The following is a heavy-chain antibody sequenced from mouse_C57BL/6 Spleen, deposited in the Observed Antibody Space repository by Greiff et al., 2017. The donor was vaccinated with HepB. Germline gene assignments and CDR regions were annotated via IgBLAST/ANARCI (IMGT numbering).Heavy chain of an antibody. J-gene: IGHJ1*03. V-gene: IGHV1-42*01. CDR3: ARSPYGSSYDWYFDV. D-gene: IGHD1-1*01. CDR1: GYSFTGYY. Sequence: EVKLQQSGPELVKPGASVKISCKASGYSFTGYYMNWVKQSPEKSLEWIGEINPSTGGTTYNQKFKAKATLTVDKSSSTAYMQLKSLTSEDSAVYYCARSPYGSSYDWYFDVWGTGTTVTVSS. CDR2: INPSTGGT.